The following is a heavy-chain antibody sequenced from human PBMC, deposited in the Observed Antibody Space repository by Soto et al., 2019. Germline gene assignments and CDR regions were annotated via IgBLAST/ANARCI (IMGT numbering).Heavy chain of an antibody. CDR3: AREGINNYNEYYFDS. V-gene: IGHV3-21*01. Sequence: GGSLRLSCAASGFTFSSYSMNWVRQAPGKGLEWVSSISGSGNYTHYADFLRGRFTISRDNARTSLYLQMNSLRAEDTAVYYCAREGINNYNEYYFDSWGQGTVVTVSS. D-gene: IGHD4-4*01. CDR1: GFTFSSYS. CDR2: ISGSGNYT. J-gene: IGHJ4*02.